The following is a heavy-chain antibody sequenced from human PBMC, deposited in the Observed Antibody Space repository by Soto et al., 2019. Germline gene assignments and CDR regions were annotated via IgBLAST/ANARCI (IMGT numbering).Heavy chain of an antibody. J-gene: IGHJ6*02. CDR3: AREDDGGDRDYYGLDV. D-gene: IGHD2-21*01. CDR1: GGSISFDHYH. CDR2: VHYSGSV. V-gene: IGHV4-30-4*01. Sequence: QVQLQQSCPGLVEPSQTLSLTCTVSGGSISFDHYHWTWIRQPPGKGLEWIGYVHYSGSVLYNPSLQSRVSISVDTSKNQFSLKLSSVTAADTAVYFCAREDDGGDRDYYGLDVWGQGTTVTVSS.